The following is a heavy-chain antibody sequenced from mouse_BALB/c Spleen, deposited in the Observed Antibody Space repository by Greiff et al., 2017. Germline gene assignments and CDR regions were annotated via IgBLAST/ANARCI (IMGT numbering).Heavy chain of an antibody. D-gene: IGHD1-1*01. Sequence: VKVVESGPGLVAPSQSLSITCTVSGFSLTSYGVHWVRQPPGKGLEWLGVIWAGGSTNYNSALMSRLSISKDNSKSQVFLKMNSLQTDDTAMYYCARDYGSSLPYAMDYWGQGTSVTVSS. J-gene: IGHJ4*01. CDR3: ARDYGSSLPYAMDY. CDR2: IWAGGST. V-gene: IGHV2-9*02. CDR1: GFSLTSYG.